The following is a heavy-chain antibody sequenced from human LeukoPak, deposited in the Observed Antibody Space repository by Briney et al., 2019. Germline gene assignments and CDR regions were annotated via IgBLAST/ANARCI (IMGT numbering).Heavy chain of an antibody. Sequence: NSSETLSLTCSVSGDSMNNYYWTWIRQPPGKGLEWIGYIYYSGATSYNPSLKSRVTISVDTSKTQFSLKLNSVTAADTAVYYCARDTYDTSGYTFDYWGQGTLVTVSS. D-gene: IGHD3-22*01. J-gene: IGHJ4*02. CDR2: IYYSGAT. V-gene: IGHV4-59*12. CDR3: ARDTYDTSGYTFDY. CDR1: GDSMNNYY.